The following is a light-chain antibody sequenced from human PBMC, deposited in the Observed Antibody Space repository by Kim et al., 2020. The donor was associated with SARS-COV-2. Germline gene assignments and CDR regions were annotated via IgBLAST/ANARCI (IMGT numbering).Light chain of an antibody. J-gene: IGKJ2*01. CDR1: QSVSSN. Sequence: EIVMTQSPATLSVSPGERATLSCRASQSVSSNLAWYQQKPGQAPRLLIYGASTRATGIPARFSGSGSGTEFTLTISSLQSEDFAVYYCQQYNNWPPYTFRQGTQLEI. CDR2: GAS. V-gene: IGKV3-15*01. CDR3: QQYNNWPPYT.